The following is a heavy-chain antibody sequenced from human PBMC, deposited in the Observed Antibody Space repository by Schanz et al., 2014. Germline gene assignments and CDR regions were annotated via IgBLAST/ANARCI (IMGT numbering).Heavy chain of an antibody. Sequence: QVQLQESGPALVKPSETLSLTCTVSGGSISSEYWSWIRQPAGKGLEWIGRIYNSGKTNYNPSLKSRAPISVDTSKNHFSRKGRSVTAADTAVYYCARARGSNRGPRKYYFDYWGQGTLVTVSS. V-gene: IGHV4-4*07. CDR3: ARARGSNRGPRKYYFDY. CDR2: IYNSGKT. J-gene: IGHJ4*02. CDR1: GGSISSEY.